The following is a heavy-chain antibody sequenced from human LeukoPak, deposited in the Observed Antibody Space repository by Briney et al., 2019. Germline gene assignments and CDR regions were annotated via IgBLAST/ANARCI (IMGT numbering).Heavy chain of an antibody. J-gene: IGHJ5*02. CDR3: ARDNEYSSPQKWFDP. CDR2: IIPIFGTA. Sequence: ASVKVSCKASGGTFSSYAVSWVRQAPGLGLEWMGGIIPIFGTANYAQKFQGRVTITTDESTSTAYMELSSLRSEDTAEYYCARDNEYSSPQKWFDPWGQGTLVTVSS. V-gene: IGHV1-69*05. D-gene: IGHD6-6*01. CDR1: GGTFSSYA.